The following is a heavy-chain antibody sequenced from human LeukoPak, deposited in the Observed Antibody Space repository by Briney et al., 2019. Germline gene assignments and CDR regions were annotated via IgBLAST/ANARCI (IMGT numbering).Heavy chain of an antibody. CDR3: VRVGGSWQNFDY. J-gene: IGHJ4*02. CDR1: GGSFSGYY. CDR2: INHSGST. D-gene: IGHD6-13*01. Sequence: PSETLSLTCAVYGGSFSGYYWSWIRQPPGKGLEWIGEINHSGSTNYNPSLKSRVTISVDTSKNQFSLKLSSVTAADTAVYYCVRVGGSWQNFDYWGQGTLVTVSS. V-gene: IGHV4-34*01.